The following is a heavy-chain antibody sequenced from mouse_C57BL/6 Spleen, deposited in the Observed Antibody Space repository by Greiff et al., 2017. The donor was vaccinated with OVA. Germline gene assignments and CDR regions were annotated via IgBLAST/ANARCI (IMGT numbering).Heavy chain of an antibody. J-gene: IGHJ2*01. D-gene: IGHD4-1*01. CDR2: IYPRSGNT. CDR1: GYTFTRYG. Sequence: VQLQQSGPELARPRASVKLSCKASGYTFTRYGISWVKQRTGQGLEWIGEIYPRSGNTYYNEKFKGKATLTADKSSSTAYMELRSLTSEDSAVYYCARSDNWVHGYYFHRWGHVTTLTVSS. CDR3: ARSDNWVHGYYFHR. V-gene: IGHV1-81*01.